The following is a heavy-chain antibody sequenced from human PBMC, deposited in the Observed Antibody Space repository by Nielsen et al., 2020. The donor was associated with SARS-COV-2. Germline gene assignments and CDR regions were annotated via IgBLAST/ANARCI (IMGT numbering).Heavy chain of an antibody. V-gene: IGHV3-30*18. CDR1: GFTFSTYG. CDR2: ISYDGSNK. Sequence: GGSLRLSCAASGFTFSTYGMHWVRQAPGTGLEWVAAISYDGSNKYYVDSVKGRFTISRDNSKNTLYLQMSSLREEDTAVYYCAKDWTAIVVVPSGGVDYWGQGTLVTVSS. D-gene: IGHD2-15*01. CDR3: AKDWTAIVVVPSGGVDY. J-gene: IGHJ4*02.